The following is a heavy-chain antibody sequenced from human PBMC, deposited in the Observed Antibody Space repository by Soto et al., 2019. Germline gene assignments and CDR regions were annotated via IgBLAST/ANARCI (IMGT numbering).Heavy chain of an antibody. CDR1: GFTFSSCW. CDR2: ISSDGSST. Sequence: LRLSCAASGFTFSSCWMHWVRQAPGKGLVWVSRISSDGSSTNYADSVKGRFTISRDNAKNTLYLQMNNLRAEDTAVYYCASLYSSAWARDYWGQGTLVTVSS. CDR3: ASLYSSAWARDY. J-gene: IGHJ4*02. D-gene: IGHD6-19*01. V-gene: IGHV3-74*01.